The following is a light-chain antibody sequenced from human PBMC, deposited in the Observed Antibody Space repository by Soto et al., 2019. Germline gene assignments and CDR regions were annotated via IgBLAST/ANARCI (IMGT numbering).Light chain of an antibody. V-gene: IGLV2-11*01. CDR2: DVS. J-gene: IGLJ2*01. CDR1: SSDVGGYNY. Sequence: QSALTQPRSVSGSAGPSVTISCTGASSDVGGYNYVSWYQQQPGTVPKLMIYDVSNRPSGVPDRFSGSKSGNTASLTISGLQAEDEADYYCCSYAGGHTSLLFGGGTKLTVL. CDR3: CSYAGGHTSLL.